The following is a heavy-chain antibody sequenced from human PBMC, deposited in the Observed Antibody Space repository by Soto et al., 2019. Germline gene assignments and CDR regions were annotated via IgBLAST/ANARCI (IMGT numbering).Heavy chain of an antibody. CDR2: MNPNSGNT. D-gene: IGHD3-9*01. J-gene: IGHJ4*02. CDR3: ARERTYFGDY. CDR1: GYTFTSYD. V-gene: IGHV1-8*01. Sequence: QVQLVQSGAEVKKPGASVKVSCKASGYTFTSYDINWVRQATGQGLEGMGWMNPNSGNTDYSQKFKGRVTMTRNTTISTAYMELSSLRSEDEAVYYCARERTYFGDYWGQGTLVTVSS.